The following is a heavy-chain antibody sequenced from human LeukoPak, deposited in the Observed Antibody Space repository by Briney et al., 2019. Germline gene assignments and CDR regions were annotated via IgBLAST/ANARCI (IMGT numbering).Heavy chain of an antibody. CDR2: INPSGGST. V-gene: IGHV1-46*01. Sequence: GASVKVSRKASGYAFTSYYMHWVRQAPGQGLEWMGIINPSGGSTSYAQKFQGRVTMTRDMSTSTVYMELSSLRSEDTAVYYCARGQALKGMATIRGGYYMDVWGKGTTVTVSS. J-gene: IGHJ6*03. CDR3: ARGQALKGMATIRGGYYMDV. CDR1: GYAFTSYY. D-gene: IGHD5-24*01.